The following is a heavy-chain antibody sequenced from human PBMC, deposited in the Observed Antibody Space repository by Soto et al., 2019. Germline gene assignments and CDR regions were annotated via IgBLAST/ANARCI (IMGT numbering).Heavy chain of an antibody. CDR1: GFTFSSYW. CDR2: IKQDGSEK. V-gene: IGHV3-7*01. CDR3: ARDLSGLWFGEYHY. D-gene: IGHD3-10*01. J-gene: IGHJ4*02. Sequence: GGSLRLSCAASGFTFSSYWMSWVRQAPGKGLEWVANIKQDGSEKYYVDSVKGRFTISRDNAKNSLYLQMNSLRAEDTAVYYCARDLSGLWFGEYHYWGQGTLVTVSS.